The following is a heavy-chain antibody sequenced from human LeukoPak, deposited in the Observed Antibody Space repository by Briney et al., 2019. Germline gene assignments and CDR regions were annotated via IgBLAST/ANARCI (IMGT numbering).Heavy chain of an antibody. CDR2: IYSSGNT. V-gene: IGHV4-4*07. D-gene: IGHD3-10*01. Sequence: SETLSLTCTVSGGSISSHYWSWIRQPAGKGLEWIGRIYSSGNTDYNPSLKSRVSMSPDTSKNQFSLKLTSVSAADTAMYYCARDLFYVSGSHPPTKGFDPWGQGTLVTVSS. CDR1: GGSISSHY. J-gene: IGHJ5*02. CDR3: ARDLFYVSGSHPPTKGFDP.